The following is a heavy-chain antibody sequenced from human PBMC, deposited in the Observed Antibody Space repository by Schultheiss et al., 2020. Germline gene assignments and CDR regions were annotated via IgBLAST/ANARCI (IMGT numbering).Heavy chain of an antibody. CDR3: ARKVQSPYYFEY. CDR1: GVSISGDTYY. V-gene: IGHV4-31*03. CDR2: IHYSGST. Sequence: SQTLSLTCTVSGVSISGDTYYWSWIRQHPGRGLEWIGYIHYSGSTYYNPSLKSRVIISVDTSKNQFSLKLSSVTAADTAVYYCARKVQSPYYFEYWGQGTLVTVSS. D-gene: IGHD1-1*01. J-gene: IGHJ4*02.